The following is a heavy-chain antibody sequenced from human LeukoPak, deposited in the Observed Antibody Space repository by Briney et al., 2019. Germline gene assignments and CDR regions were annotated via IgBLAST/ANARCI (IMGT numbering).Heavy chain of an antibody. CDR1: GFTFSSYS. J-gene: IGHJ4*02. Sequence: PGGSLRLSCAASGFTFSSYSMNWVCQAPGKGLEWVSSISSSSSYIYYADSVKGRFTISRDNAKNSLYPQMNSLRAEDTAVYYCAISYYDSSGYFDYWGQGTLVTVSS. CDR2: ISSSSSYI. CDR3: AISYYDSSGYFDY. V-gene: IGHV3-21*01. D-gene: IGHD3-22*01.